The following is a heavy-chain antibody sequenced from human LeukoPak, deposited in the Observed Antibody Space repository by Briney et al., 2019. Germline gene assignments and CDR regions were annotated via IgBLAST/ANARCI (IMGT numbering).Heavy chain of an antibody. CDR2: IIPILGIA. Sequence: SVKVSCKASGGTFSSYAISWVRQAPGQGLEWMGRIIPILGIANYAQKFQGRVTITADKSTSTAYMELSSLRSEDTAVYYCARDPPYEYYDSSGYYLGDYWGQGTLVTVSP. V-gene: IGHV1-69*04. D-gene: IGHD3-22*01. CDR1: GGTFSSYA. CDR3: ARDPPYEYYDSSGYYLGDY. J-gene: IGHJ4*02.